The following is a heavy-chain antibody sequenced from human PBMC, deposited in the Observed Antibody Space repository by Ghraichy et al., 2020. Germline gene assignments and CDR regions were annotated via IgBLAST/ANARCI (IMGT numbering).Heavy chain of an antibody. CDR3: ARRGFLVVPAAGAFDY. CDR1: GGSISSSSYY. Sequence: SETLSLTCTVSGGSISSSSYYWGWIRQPPGKGLEWIGSIYYSGSTYYNPSLKSRVTISVDTSKNQFSLKLSSVTAADTAVYYCARRGFLVVPAAGAFDYWGQGTLVTVSS. D-gene: IGHD2-2*01. CDR2: IYYSGST. J-gene: IGHJ4*02. V-gene: IGHV4-39*01.